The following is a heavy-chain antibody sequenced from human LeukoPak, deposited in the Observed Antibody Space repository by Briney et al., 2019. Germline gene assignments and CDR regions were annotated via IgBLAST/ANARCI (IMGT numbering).Heavy chain of an antibody. CDR1: GITFRNYA. J-gene: IGHJ4*02. V-gene: IGHV3-74*01. CDR2: VKSDGTAT. Sequence: GGSLRLSCVASGITFRNYAVTWVRQAQGTGLVWVSSVKSDGTATNYADSVKGRFTISRDNAKNTLYLQMNSLRVEDTAVYYCVRKFATGDWGQGTLVTVSS. CDR3: VRKFATGD. D-gene: IGHD1-14*01.